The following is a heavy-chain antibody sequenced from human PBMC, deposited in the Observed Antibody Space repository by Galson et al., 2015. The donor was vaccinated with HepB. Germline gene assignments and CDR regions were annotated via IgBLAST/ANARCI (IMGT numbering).Heavy chain of an antibody. CDR2: ISAYNGNT. J-gene: IGHJ6*03. Sequence: SVKVSCKASGYTFTSYGISWVRQAPGQGLEWMGWISAYNGNTNYAQKLQGRVTMTTDTSTSTAYMELRSLRSDDTAVYYCARGQGVDAAMVSYYYYMDVWGKGTTVTVSS. CDR1: GYTFTSYG. CDR3: ARGQGVDAAMVSYYYYMDV. D-gene: IGHD5-18*01. V-gene: IGHV1-18*01.